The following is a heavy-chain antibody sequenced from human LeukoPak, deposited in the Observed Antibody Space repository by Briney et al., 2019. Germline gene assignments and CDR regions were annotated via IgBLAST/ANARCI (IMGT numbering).Heavy chain of an antibody. D-gene: IGHD1-26*01. J-gene: IGHJ4*02. Sequence: PSETLSLTCTVSGGSISSSSYYWGWIRQPPGKGLEWIGSIYYSGSTYYNPSLKSRVTISVDTSKNQFSLKLSSVTAADTAVYYCARSLGAGTYFDYWGQGTLVTVSS. CDR3: ARSLGAGTYFDY. CDR1: GGSISSSSYY. V-gene: IGHV4-39*07. CDR2: IYYSGST.